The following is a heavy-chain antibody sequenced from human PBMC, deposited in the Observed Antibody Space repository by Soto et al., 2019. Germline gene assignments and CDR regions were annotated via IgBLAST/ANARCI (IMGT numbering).Heavy chain of an antibody. CDR2: IDPIDSYT. J-gene: IGHJ6*02. Sequence: GESLKISCKGSGYSFTSYWISWVRQMPGKGLEWMGRIDPIDSYTNYSPSFEGHVTISADKSISTAYLQWSSLKASDTAMYYCARRAHMSRRGETFSYYYYGMDVWGQGTTVTVSS. CDR3: ARRAHMSRRGETFSYYYYGMDV. V-gene: IGHV5-10-1*01. D-gene: IGHD3-16*01. CDR1: GYSFTSYW.